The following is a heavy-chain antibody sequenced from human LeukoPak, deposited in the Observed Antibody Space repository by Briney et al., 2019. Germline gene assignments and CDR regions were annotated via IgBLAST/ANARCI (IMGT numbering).Heavy chain of an antibody. CDR2: ISGSGTYT. CDR3: AKDHSDSGRAFEY. D-gene: IGHD1-26*01. Sequence: PGGSLRLSCAASGFIYSDYYMSWIRQAPGKGLEWISYISGSGTYTNYADSVKGRFTVSRDSSRDTLYLQMNSVRPDDTAVYYCAKDHSDSGRAFEYWGRGTLVTVSS. J-gene: IGHJ4*02. CDR1: GFIYSDYY. V-gene: IGHV3-11*06.